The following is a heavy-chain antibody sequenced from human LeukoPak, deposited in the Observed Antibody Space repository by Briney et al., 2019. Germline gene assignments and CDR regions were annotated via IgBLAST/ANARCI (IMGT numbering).Heavy chain of an antibody. CDR2: IDYSAST. D-gene: IGHD1-26*01. CDR3: ARDSRRELLHAFDI. Sequence: SETLSLTCTVSGGSISTYYWSWIRQPPGKGLQWIAYIDYSASTNYNPSLKSRVTISVDTSKNQFSLKLSSVTAADTAVYFCARDSRRELLHAFDIWGQGTMVTVSS. CDR1: GGSISTYY. J-gene: IGHJ3*02. V-gene: IGHV4-59*01.